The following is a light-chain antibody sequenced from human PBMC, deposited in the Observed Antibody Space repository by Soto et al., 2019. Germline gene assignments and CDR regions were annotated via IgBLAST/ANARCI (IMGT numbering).Light chain of an antibody. Sequence: QLVLTQPPSASASLGASVTLTCTLSSGYSNYKVDWYQQRPGKGPRFVMRVGTGGIVGSKGDGIPDRFSVLGSGLNRYLTIKNILEEDESDYHCGADHGSGSNWVFGGGTKLTVL. CDR3: GADHGSGSNWV. V-gene: IGLV9-49*01. CDR1: SGYSNYK. CDR2: VGTGGIVG. J-gene: IGLJ2*01.